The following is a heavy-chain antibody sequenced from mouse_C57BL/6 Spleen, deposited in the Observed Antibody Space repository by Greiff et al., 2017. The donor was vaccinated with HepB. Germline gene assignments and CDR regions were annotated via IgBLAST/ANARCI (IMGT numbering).Heavy chain of an antibody. Sequence: VQLQQPGAELVKPGASVKLSCKASGYTFTSYWMQWVKQRPGQGLEWIGEIDPSDSYTNYNQKFKGKATLTVDTSSSTAYMQLSSLTSEDSAVYYCARTPISFDYWGQGTTLTVSS. CDR1: GYTFTSYW. J-gene: IGHJ2*01. V-gene: IGHV1-50*01. CDR3: ARTPISFDY. CDR2: IDPSDSYT.